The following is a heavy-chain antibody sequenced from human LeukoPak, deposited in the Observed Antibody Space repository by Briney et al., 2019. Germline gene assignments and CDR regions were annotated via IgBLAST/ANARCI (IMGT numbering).Heavy chain of an antibody. J-gene: IGHJ5*02. CDR3: ARDSSGSYNWFDP. V-gene: IGHV3-30*04. Sequence: GGSLRVSCAASGFSFSSYAMHWVRQAPGKGLEWVAVISYDGTNEYYPDSVKGRFTISRDNSKNTLYLQMNSLRAEDTAVYYCARDSSGSYNWFDPWGQGTLVTVSS. D-gene: IGHD6-19*01. CDR2: ISYDGTNE. CDR1: GFSFSSYA.